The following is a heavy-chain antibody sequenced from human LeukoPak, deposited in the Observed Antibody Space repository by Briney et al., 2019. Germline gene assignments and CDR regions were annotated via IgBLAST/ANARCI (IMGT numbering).Heavy chain of an antibody. CDR3: ARDSTSSAWSVVWFDP. Sequence: QSGGSLRLSCAASGFIFSSSSMQWVRQAPGKGPDWVAAISSDGGNIQYADSVKGRFTISRDNSMNILYLQMDSLRPEDTAVYYCARDSTSSAWSVVWFDPWGQGTLVTVAS. V-gene: IGHV3-30*14. J-gene: IGHJ5*02. CDR2: ISSDGGNI. D-gene: IGHD6-19*01. CDR1: GFIFSSSS.